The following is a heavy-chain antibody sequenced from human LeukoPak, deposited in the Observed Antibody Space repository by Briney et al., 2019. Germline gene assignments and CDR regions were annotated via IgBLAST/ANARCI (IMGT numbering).Heavy chain of an antibody. CDR3: ARVIGYSGYDAFDY. Sequence: SETLSLTCTVSGGSISSYYWSWIRQPPGKGLEWIGYIYYSGSTDYNPSLKSRVTISVDTSKNQFSLKLRSVTAADTAVYYCARVIGYSGYDAFDYWGQGTLVTVSS. V-gene: IGHV4-59*01. CDR1: GGSISSYY. J-gene: IGHJ4*02. CDR2: IYYSGST. D-gene: IGHD5-12*01.